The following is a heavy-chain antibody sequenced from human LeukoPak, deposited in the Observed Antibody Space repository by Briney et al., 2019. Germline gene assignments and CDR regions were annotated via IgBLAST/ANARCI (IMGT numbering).Heavy chain of an antibody. CDR2: IIPIFGTA. J-gene: IGHJ6*02. V-gene: IGHV1-69*13. D-gene: IGHD3-22*01. CDR3: ARSLVVCDYYDSSGPTEDGMDV. Sequence: SVKVSCKASGGTFSSYAISWVRQAPGQGLEWMGGIIPIFGTANYAQKFQGRVTITADESTSTAYMELSSLRSEDTAVYYCARSLVVCDYYDSSGPTEDGMDVWGQGTTVTVSS. CDR1: GGTFSSYA.